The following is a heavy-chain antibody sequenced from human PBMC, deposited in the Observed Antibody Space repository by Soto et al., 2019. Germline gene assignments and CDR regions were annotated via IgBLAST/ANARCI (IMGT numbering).Heavy chain of an antibody. CDR1: GFTFSSYS. J-gene: IGHJ6*03. Sequence: GGSLRLSCAASGFTFSSYSMNWVRQAPGKGLEWVSYISSSSSTIYYADSVKGRFTISRDNAKNSLYLQMNSLRAEDTAVYYCATSPPAYYDFWSGYYGVDNYYYYMDVWGKGTTVTVSS. CDR3: ATSPPAYYDFWSGYYGVDNYYYYMDV. D-gene: IGHD3-3*01. CDR2: ISSSSSTI. V-gene: IGHV3-48*01.